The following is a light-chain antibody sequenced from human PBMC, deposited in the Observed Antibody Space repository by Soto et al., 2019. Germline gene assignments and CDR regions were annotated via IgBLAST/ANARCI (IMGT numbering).Light chain of an antibody. J-gene: IGLJ1*01. CDR3: QSYDSSLSGLYV. Sequence: QSVLTQPPSVSGAPGQRVTISYTGRSSNIGAGYDVHWYQQLPGTAPKLLIYGNSNRPSGVPDRFSGSKSGTSASLAITGLQAEDEADYYCQSYDSSLSGLYVFGTGTKVTVL. V-gene: IGLV1-40*01. CDR2: GNS. CDR1: SSNIGAGYD.